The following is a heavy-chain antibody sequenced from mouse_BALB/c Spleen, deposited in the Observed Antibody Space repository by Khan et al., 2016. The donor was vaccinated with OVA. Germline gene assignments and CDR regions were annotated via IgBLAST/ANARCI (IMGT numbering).Heavy chain of an antibody. CDR2: IDPFSGGT. Sequence: VQLKESGPDLMKPGASVEISCKASGYSFTTYYIHWVMQSHGRSLEWIGYIDPFSGGTTYNQKFKGKATLTVDKSSSTAYIRLSNLTSENSAVYYCTRHGYVACFTYWGQGTLVTVSA. CDR3: TRHGYVACFTY. D-gene: IGHD2-2*01. J-gene: IGHJ3*01. V-gene: IGHV1S135*01. CDR1: GYSFTTYY.